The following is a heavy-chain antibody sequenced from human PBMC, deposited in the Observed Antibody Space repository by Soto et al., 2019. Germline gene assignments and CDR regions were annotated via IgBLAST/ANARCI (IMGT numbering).Heavy chain of an antibody. CDR2: INHSGST. Sequence: SETMSLTCSVYGGSFSGYYWSWIRQPPGKGLEWIGEINHSGSTNYNPSLKSRVTISVDTSKNQFSLKLSSVTAADTAVYYCARGRRAEERRDVWGQGTTVTVSS. CDR1: GGSFSGYY. CDR3: ARGRRAEERRDV. J-gene: IGHJ6*02. V-gene: IGHV4-34*01.